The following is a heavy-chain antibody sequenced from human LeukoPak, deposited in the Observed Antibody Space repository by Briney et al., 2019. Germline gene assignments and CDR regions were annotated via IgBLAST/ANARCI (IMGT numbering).Heavy chain of an antibody. CDR2: IGGNGDTA. J-gene: IGHJ4*02. V-gene: IGHV3-64*02. CDR3: ATRHEYSYPY. Sequence: GGSLRLSCAASGCIFNNYAMHWVRQAPGKGLEYVSAIGGNGDTAYYADSVKGRFTISRDNSKNTVYLQMGSLRTEDMAVYYCATRHEYSYPYWGQGTLVTVSS. CDR1: GCIFNNYA. D-gene: IGHD5-18*01.